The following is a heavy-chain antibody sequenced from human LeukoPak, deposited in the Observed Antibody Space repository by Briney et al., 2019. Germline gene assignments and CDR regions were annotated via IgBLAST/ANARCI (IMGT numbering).Heavy chain of an antibody. CDR3: ARDQATTVTTGGYFDY. D-gene: IGHD4-17*01. Sequence: GGSLRLSCAASGFTFSSYGMHWVRQAPGKGLEWVAVIWYDGSNKYYADSVKGRFTISRDNSKNTLYLQMNSLRAEDTAVYCCARDQATTVTTGGYFDYWGQGTLVTVSS. V-gene: IGHV3-33*08. CDR1: GFTFSSYG. CDR2: IWYDGSNK. J-gene: IGHJ4*02.